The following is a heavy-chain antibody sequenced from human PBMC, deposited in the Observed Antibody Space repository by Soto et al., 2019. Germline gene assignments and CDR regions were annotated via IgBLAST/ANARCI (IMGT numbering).Heavy chain of an antibody. CDR3: ARGGYCDGGTCYWFDP. D-gene: IGHD2-15*01. J-gene: IGHJ5*02. Sequence: SETLSLTCTVSGASITDYYWNWLRQPPGKGLEWIGYIKYSGGTNYNPSLKSRVTISLDTSKNQFSLKLSSVTAPDTAVYYCARGGYCDGGTCYWFDPWGQGTLVTVSS. V-gene: IGHV4-59*01. CDR1: GASITDYY. CDR2: IKYSGGT.